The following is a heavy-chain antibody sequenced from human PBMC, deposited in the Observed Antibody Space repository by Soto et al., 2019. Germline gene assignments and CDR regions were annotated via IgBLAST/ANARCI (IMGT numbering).Heavy chain of an antibody. V-gene: IGHV1-69*01. D-gene: IGHD3-10*01. CDR1: GDTFSKYG. J-gene: IGHJ5*02. Sequence: QVHLVQSGAEVKKPGSSVKVSCKASGDTFSKYGISWLRQAPGQGLEWMGGFIPMFHKANYGHNFQGRVTFTADDSTSTVYLELSSLRPEDTAVYFCARDNAWLGELYTWLVPWGQGTLVTVSS. CDR2: FIPMFHKA. CDR3: ARDNAWLGELYTWLVP.